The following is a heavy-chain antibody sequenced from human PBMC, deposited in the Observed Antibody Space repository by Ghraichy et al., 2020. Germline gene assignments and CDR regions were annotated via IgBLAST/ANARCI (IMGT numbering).Heavy chain of an antibody. D-gene: IGHD6-13*01. V-gene: IGHV3-23*01. CDR1: GFTFSEYV. CDR2: ISGSGGDT. J-gene: IGHJ6*02. CDR3: AKGIAPGTTTISYYYNGMDV. Sequence: GGSLRLSCVGSGFTFSEYVLSWVRQAPGKGLEWVSGISGSGGDTYYPDSVKGRFTISRDNSKNTLYLQMNNLRAEDTALYYCAKGIAPGTTTISYYYNGMDVCGQGTTVTVSS.